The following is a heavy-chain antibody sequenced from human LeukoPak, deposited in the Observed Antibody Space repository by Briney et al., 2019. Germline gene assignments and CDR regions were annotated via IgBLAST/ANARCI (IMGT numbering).Heavy chain of an antibody. J-gene: IGHJ4*02. CDR3: ARDSFVLPGLTDY. V-gene: IGHV3-48*03. Sequence: GGSLRLSCAASGFTFSSYEMNWVRQAPGKGLEWVSYISSSGSTIYYADSVKGRFTISRDNAKNSLYLQMNSLRAEDTAVYYCARDSFVLPGLTDYWGQGTLVTVSS. CDR1: GFTFSSYE. D-gene: IGHD2-15*01. CDR2: ISSSGSTI.